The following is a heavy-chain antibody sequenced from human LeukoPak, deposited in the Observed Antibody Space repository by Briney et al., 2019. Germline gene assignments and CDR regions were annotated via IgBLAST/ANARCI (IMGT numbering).Heavy chain of an antibody. CDR2: IYYSGST. V-gene: IGHV4-59*01. Sequence: SETLSLTCTVSGGSISSYYWSWIRQPPGKGLEWIGYIYYSGSTNYNPSSKSRVTISLDTSKNQFPLMLISVLAADAAVFYFSRDLDGYTPNWGQGTLVTVSS. D-gene: IGHD5-24*01. J-gene: IGHJ4*02. CDR3: SRDLDGYTPN. CDR1: GGSISSYY.